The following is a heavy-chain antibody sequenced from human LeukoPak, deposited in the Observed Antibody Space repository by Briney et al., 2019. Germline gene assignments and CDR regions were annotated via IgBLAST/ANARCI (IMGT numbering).Heavy chain of an antibody. CDR2: INHGGNT. J-gene: IGHJ4*02. Sequence: SETLSLTCAVYGGSFSGYYWSWIRQPPGKGLEWIGEINHGGNTNYNASLKSRITMSVDTPKKHFSLKLTSVTAADTAVYYCAITFYDISTGYHKHFDYWGQGNLVTVSS. V-gene: IGHV4-34*01. CDR1: GGSFSGYY. CDR3: AITFYDISTGYHKHFDY. D-gene: IGHD3-9*01.